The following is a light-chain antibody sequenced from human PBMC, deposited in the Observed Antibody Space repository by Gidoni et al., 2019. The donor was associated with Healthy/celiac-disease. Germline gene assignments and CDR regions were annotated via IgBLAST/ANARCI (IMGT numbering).Light chain of an antibody. CDR1: QSVSSTY. Sequence: EIVLTQSPGTLSLSPDERATLSCRASQSVSSTYLAWYQQKPGQAPRLLIYGASSRATGIPDRFSGSGSGTDFTLTISRLEPEDFAVYYCQQYGTSFTFGPGTKVDLK. CDR3: QQYGTSFT. V-gene: IGKV3-20*01. J-gene: IGKJ3*01. CDR2: GAS.